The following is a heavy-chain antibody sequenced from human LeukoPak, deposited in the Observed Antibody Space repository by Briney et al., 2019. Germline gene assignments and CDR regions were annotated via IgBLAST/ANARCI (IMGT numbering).Heavy chain of an antibody. V-gene: IGHV3-21*06. CDR3: ARGIAVAGYYYYMDV. CDR1: GFTFSSYS. D-gene: IGHD6-19*01. CDR2: ISSSSSYI. J-gene: IGHJ6*03. Sequence: GGSLRLSCAASGFTFSSYSMNWVRQAPGKGLEWVSSISSSSSYIYYADSVKGRFTISRDNAKDSLYLQMNSLRAEDTAVYYCARGIAVAGYYYYMDVWGKGTTVTVSS.